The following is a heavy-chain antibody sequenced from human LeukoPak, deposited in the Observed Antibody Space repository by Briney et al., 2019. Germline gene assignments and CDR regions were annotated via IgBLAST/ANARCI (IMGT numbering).Heavy chain of an antibody. J-gene: IGHJ3*02. CDR3: AGGPRGGRRTAFDI. CDR2: INDNGRT. CDR1: GETFSGHY. Sequence: SETLSLTCAVSGETFSGHYWSWIRQPPGKGLEYIGEINDNGRTIYNPSLESRVTISVDTSKNQFSLKLSSVTAADTAVYYCAGGPRGGRRTAFDIWGQGTMVTVSS. D-gene: IGHD2-15*01. V-gene: IGHV4-34*01.